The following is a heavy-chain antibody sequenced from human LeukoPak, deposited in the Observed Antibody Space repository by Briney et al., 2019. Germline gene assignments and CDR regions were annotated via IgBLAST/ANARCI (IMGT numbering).Heavy chain of an antibody. J-gene: IGHJ3*02. CDR1: GFTFSSYA. CDR3: AKALSLGGSGSTRDAFDI. D-gene: IGHD3-10*01. V-gene: IGHV3-23*01. Sequence: GGSLRLSCAASGFTFSSYAMSWVRQAPGKGLEWVSAISGSGGSTYYADSVKGRFTISRDNSKNTLYLQMNSLRAEDTAVYYCAKALSLGGSGSTRDAFDIWGQGTMVTVSS. CDR2: ISGSGGST.